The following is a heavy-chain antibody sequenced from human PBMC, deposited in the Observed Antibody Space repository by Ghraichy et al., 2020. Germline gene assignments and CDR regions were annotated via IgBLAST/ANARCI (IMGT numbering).Heavy chain of an antibody. Sequence: GESLNISCAVSGLTFSNFAMAWVRQAPGKGLEWVSTISGSGGSIWYADSGKGRFIISRDNSRSTFYLQMNSLRAEDTAVYYCAKGKGSGSYVNWSFNIWGRGTPVTDS. CDR1: GLTFSNFA. CDR2: ISGSGGSI. J-gene: IGHJ2*01. D-gene: IGHD1-26*01. V-gene: IGHV3-23*01. CDR3: AKGKGSGSYVNWSFNI.